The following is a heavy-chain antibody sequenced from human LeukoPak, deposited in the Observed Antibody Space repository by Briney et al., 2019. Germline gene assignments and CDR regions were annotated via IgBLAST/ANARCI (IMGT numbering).Heavy chain of an antibody. J-gene: IGHJ4*02. Sequence: GGSLRLSCAASGFTVSSNEMSWVRQAPGKGLEWVSSISGGSTYYADSVKGRFTISRDNSKNTLYLQMNSLRAEDTAVYYCAKQLEILWFGEPYDYWGQGTLVTVSS. CDR3: AKQLEILWFGEPYDY. CDR2: ISGGST. D-gene: IGHD3-10*01. V-gene: IGHV3-38-3*01. CDR1: GFTVSSNE.